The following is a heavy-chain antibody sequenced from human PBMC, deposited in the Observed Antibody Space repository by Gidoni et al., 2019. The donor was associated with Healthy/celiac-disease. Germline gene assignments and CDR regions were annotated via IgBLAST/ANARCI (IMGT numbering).Heavy chain of an antibody. CDR1: GFTFGSYA. Sequence: QVQLVESGGGVVQPGMSLRLSCAASGFTFGSYAMHWVRQAPGKGLEWVAVISYDGSNKYYADSVKGRFTISRDNSKNTLYLQMNSLRAEDTAVYYCARGGRFLEWLLFAYWGQGTLVTVSS. D-gene: IGHD3-3*01. CDR3: ARGGRFLEWLLFAY. J-gene: IGHJ4*02. CDR2: ISYDGSNK. V-gene: IGHV3-30-3*01.